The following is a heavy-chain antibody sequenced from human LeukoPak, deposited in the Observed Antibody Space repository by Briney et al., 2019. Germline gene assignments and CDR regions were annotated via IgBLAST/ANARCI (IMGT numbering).Heavy chain of an antibody. CDR3: ARVGRYSGSYLYYFDY. D-gene: IGHD1-26*01. Sequence: PSETLSLTCAVYGGSFSGYYWSWIRQPPGKGLEWIGEINHSGSTNYNPSLKSRVTISVDTSKNQFSLKLSSVTAADTAVYYCARVGRYSGSYLYYFDYWGQGTLVTVSS. V-gene: IGHV4-34*01. J-gene: IGHJ4*02. CDR1: GGSFSGYY. CDR2: INHSGST.